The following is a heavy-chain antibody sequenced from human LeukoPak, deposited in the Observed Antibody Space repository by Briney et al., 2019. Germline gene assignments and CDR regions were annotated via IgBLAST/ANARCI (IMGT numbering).Heavy chain of an antibody. D-gene: IGHD3-9*01. CDR2: INAGNGNT. J-gene: IGHJ4*02. CDR3: AREGRYFDWLLFDY. Sequence: ASVKVSCKASGYTFTSYAMHWVRQAPGQRLEWMGWINAGNGNTKYSQKFQGRVTITRDTSASTAYMELSGLRSEDTAVYYCAREGRYFDWLLFDYWGQGTLVTVSS. CDR1: GYTFTSYA. V-gene: IGHV1-3*01.